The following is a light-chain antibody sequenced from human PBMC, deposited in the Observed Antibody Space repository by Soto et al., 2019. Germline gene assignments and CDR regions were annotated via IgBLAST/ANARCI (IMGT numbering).Light chain of an antibody. Sequence: DTQMTQSPSTLSASVGDRVTITCRASQSISSWLAWYQQKPGKAPNLLILKASTLESGVPSRFSGSGSGTEFTLTISSLQHDDFATYYCQKYNSYPWSFGQGTKVEIK. J-gene: IGKJ1*01. CDR1: QSISSW. CDR3: QKYNSYPWS. V-gene: IGKV1-5*03. CDR2: KAS.